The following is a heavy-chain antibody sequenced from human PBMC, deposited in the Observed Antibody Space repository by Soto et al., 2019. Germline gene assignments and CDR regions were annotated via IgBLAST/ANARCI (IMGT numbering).Heavy chain of an antibody. V-gene: IGHV1-69*13. J-gene: IGHJ4*02. Sequence: SVKVSCKASGGTFSRYAISWVRQAPGQGLEWMGGIISIFGTANYAQKFKGRVTMAADESTSTAYRELSSLISEDTSVYYCAIDTRACEVALDLRSPYYFDYWCQGTLVAVST. CDR3: AIDTRACEVALDLRSPYYFDY. CDR2: IISIFGTA. CDR1: GGTFSRYA. D-gene: IGHD3-3*01.